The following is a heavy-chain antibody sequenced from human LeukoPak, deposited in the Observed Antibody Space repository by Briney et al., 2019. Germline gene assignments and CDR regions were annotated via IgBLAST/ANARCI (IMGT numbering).Heavy chain of an antibody. J-gene: IGHJ5*02. CDR1: GYTFTSYD. CDR2: MNPNSGNT. D-gene: IGHD2-2*01. Sequence: GASVKVSCKASGYTFTSYDINWVRQATGQGLEWMGWMNPNSGNTGYAQKFQGRVTMTRNTPISTAYMELSSLRSEDTAVYYCALDCQDIVVVPAASSWFDPWGQGTLVTVSS. CDR3: ALDCQDIVVVPAASSWFDP. V-gene: IGHV1-8*01.